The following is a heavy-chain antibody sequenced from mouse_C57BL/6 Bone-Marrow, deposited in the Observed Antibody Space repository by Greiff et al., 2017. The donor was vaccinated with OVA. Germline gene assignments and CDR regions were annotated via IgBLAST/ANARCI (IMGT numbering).Heavy chain of an antibody. Sequence: VQLQQSGPELVKPGASVKISCKASGYTFTDYYMNWVKQSHGKSLEWIGDINPNNGGTSYNQKFKGKATLTVDKSSSTAYMELRSLTSEDSAVYYCARDYYGSSVDYWGQGTTLTVSS. CDR2: INPNNGGT. CDR3: ARDYYGSSVDY. CDR1: GYTFTDYY. V-gene: IGHV1-26*01. D-gene: IGHD1-1*01. J-gene: IGHJ2*01.